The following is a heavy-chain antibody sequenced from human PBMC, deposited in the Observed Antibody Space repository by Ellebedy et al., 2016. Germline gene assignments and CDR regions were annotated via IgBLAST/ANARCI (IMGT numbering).Heavy chain of an antibody. CDR3: ATQRIGDLDY. CDR2: IWYDGNKE. J-gene: IGHJ4*02. V-gene: IGHV3-33*01. CDR1: GLTFSSYA. D-gene: IGHD2-21*01. Sequence: GGSLRLSCVASGLTFSSYAIHWVRQTPGRGLESVALIWYDGNKEYYADSVKGRFSISRDNFKNTVDLQMDSLRVEDTAVYYCATQRIGDLDYWGQGTLVTVSS.